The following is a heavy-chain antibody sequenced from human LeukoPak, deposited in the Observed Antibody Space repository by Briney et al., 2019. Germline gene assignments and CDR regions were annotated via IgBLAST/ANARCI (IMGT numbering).Heavy chain of an antibody. Sequence: GGSLRLSCAASGFTLSSYEMNWVRQAPGKGLEWVSYISSSGSTIYYADSVKGRFTISRDNAKNSLYLQMNSLRAEDTAVYYCARGRRAVAGRDFDYWGQGTLVTVCS. J-gene: IGHJ4*02. V-gene: IGHV3-48*03. CDR1: GFTLSSYE. CDR3: ARGRRAVAGRDFDY. CDR2: ISSSGSTI. D-gene: IGHD6-19*01.